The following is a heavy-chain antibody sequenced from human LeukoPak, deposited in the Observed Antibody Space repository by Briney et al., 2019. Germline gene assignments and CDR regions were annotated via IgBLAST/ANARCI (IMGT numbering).Heavy chain of an antibody. D-gene: IGHD3-3*01. V-gene: IGHV5-51*01. Sequence: GESLKISCKGSGYSFTSYWIGWVRQMPGKGLEWMGIIYPGDSDTRYSPSFQGQVTISADKSISPAYLQWSSLKASDTAMYYCARHVGVGGYYADDAFDIWGQGTMVTVSS. CDR2: IYPGDSDT. CDR3: ARHVGVGGYYADDAFDI. CDR1: GYSFTSYW. J-gene: IGHJ3*02.